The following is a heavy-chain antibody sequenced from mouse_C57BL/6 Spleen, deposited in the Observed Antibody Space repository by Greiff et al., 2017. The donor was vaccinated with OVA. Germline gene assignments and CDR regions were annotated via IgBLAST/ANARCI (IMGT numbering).Heavy chain of an antibody. CDR1: GYTFTSYW. Sequence: QVHVKQPGAELVKPGASVKLSCKASGYTFTSYWMHWVKQRPGQGLEWIGMIHPNSGSTNYNEKFKSKATLTVDKSSSTAYMQLSSLTSEDSAVYYCARSYYSNYVGFADWGQGTLVTVSA. D-gene: IGHD2-5*01. V-gene: IGHV1-64*01. J-gene: IGHJ3*01. CDR2: IHPNSGST. CDR3: ARSYYSNYVGFAD.